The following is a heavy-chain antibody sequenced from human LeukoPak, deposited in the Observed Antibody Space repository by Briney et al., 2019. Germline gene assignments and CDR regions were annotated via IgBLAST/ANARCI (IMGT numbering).Heavy chain of an antibody. D-gene: IGHD3-10*01. J-gene: IGHJ4*02. CDR3: AREGYYGSGSPPSLYLDY. Sequence: PGGSLGLSCAASGFTFRNYVIHWVRQAPGKGLEWVAVTSSDLNVKLYADSVKGRSTISRDNSRSTLYLQMNSLRPEDTAIYYCAREGYYGSGSPPSLYLDYWGQGTLVTVSS. CDR2: TSSDLNVK. V-gene: IGHV3-30-3*01. CDR1: GFTFRNYV.